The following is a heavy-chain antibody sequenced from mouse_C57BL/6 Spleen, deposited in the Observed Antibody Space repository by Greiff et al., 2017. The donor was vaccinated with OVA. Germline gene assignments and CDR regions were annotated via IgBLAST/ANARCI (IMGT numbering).Heavy chain of an antibody. Sequence: QVQLQQPGAELVRPGSSVKLSCKASGYTFTSYWMDWVKQRPGQGLEWIGNIYPSDGETQYNQKFKDKATLTVDKSSSTAYMQLSSLTAEYSAVYYCVSITTDPGYFDYWGQGTTLTVSS. V-gene: IGHV1-61*01. D-gene: IGHD1-1*01. CDR2: IYPSDGET. CDR1: GYTFTSYW. J-gene: IGHJ2*01. CDR3: VSITTDPGYFDY.